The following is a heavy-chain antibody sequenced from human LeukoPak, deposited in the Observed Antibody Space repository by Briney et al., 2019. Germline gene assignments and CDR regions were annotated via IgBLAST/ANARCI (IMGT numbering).Heavy chain of an antibody. CDR3: ARDQTYSGSGIYTYFDY. Sequence: SQTLSLTCTVSGGSISSGGYYWSWIRQPPGKGLEYLGRIYSTGSTNYNPSLRSRVTISVDTSKNHFSLKLSSVTAADTAVYYCARDQTYSGSGIYTYFDYWGQGILVTVS. CDR2: IYSTGST. J-gene: IGHJ4*02. CDR1: GGSISSGGYY. D-gene: IGHD3-10*01. V-gene: IGHV4-61*02.